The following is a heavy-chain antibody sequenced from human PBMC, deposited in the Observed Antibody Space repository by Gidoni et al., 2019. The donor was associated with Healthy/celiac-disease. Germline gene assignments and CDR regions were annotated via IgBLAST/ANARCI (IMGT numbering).Heavy chain of an antibody. D-gene: IGHD2-2*01. Sequence: QVQLVESGGGVVQPGRSLRLSCAASGFTFSSYAMHWVRQAPGKGLEWVAVISYDGSNKYYADSVKGRFTISRDNSKNTLYLQMNSLRAEDTAVYYCARWGIVPAAMVDWGQGTLVTVSS. J-gene: IGHJ4*02. V-gene: IGHV3-30*04. CDR1: GFTFSSYA. CDR2: ISYDGSNK. CDR3: ARWGIVPAAMVD.